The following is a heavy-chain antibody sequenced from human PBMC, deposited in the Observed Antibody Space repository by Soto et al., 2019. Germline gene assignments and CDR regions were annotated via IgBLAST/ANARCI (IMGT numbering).Heavy chain of an antibody. D-gene: IGHD3-10*01. CDR2: IKQDGSET. CDR1: GFTFSNYW. Sequence: GSLRLSCAASGFTFSNYWMAWVRQAPGKGLEWVANIKQDGSETSFVDSVKGRFTISRDNAKNSLHLQMNSLRAEDTAVYYCARALVHGGDFWGQGTLVTVSS. CDR3: ARALVHGGDF. J-gene: IGHJ4*02. V-gene: IGHV3-7*01.